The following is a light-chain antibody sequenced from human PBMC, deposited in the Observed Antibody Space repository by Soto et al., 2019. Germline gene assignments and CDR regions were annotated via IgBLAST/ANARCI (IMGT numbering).Light chain of an antibody. V-gene: IGKV3-11*01. CDR1: QSVSSH. CDR2: DAS. CDR3: QQRANRPRT. Sequence: EIVLTQSPATLSLSPGERATLSCRASQSVSSHLAWYQQRPGQAPRLLIYDASNRATGIPARFSGSGPGTDFTLSLSSLRPEDFALYYCQQRANRPRTFGQGTKVEIK. J-gene: IGKJ1*01.